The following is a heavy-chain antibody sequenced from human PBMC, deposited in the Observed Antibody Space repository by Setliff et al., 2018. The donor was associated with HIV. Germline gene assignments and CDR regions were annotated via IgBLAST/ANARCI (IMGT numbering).Heavy chain of an antibody. V-gene: IGHV4-31*03. J-gene: IGHJ5*02. Sequence: PSETLSLTCTVSGGSISSGGYYWSWIRQYPGKGLEWIGYINYSGSTYYKPSLKSRVTISVATSKNQFSLKVRSVTAADTAVYHCARFTRPTAMVRGVINNWFDPWGQGTLVTVSS. CDR2: INYSGST. CDR3: ARFTRPTAMVRGVINNWFDP. D-gene: IGHD3-10*01. CDR1: GGSISSGGYY.